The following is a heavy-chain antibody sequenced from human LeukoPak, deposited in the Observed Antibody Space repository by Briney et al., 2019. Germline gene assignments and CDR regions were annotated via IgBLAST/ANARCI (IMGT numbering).Heavy chain of an antibody. J-gene: IGHJ4*02. Sequence: GGSLRLSCAVSGFSVSNNYMSWVRQAPGKGLEWVSAISGNGGSTYYADSVKGRFTISRDNSKNTLYLQMNSLRAEDTAVYYCAKDLHAFYDSSGYFDYWGQGTLVTVSS. CDR2: ISGNGGST. V-gene: IGHV3-23*01. D-gene: IGHD3-22*01. CDR1: GFSVSNNY. CDR3: AKDLHAFYDSSGYFDY.